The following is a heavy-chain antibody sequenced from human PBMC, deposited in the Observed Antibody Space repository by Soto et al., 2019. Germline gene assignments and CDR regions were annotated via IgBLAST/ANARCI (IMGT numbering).Heavy chain of an antibody. CDR2: ISAYNGNT. CDR1: GYTFTSYG. V-gene: IGHV1-18*04. CDR3: ARDRRLARTYRSGWTKVGLDY. J-gene: IGHJ4*02. Sequence: QVQLVQSGAEVKKPGASVKVSCKASGYTFTSYGISWVRQAPGQGLEWMGWISAYNGNTNYAQKLQGRVTMTTDTSMSTVYMEMRSLRSDDTAVYCCARDRRLARTYRSGWTKVGLDYWGQGTLVTVSS. D-gene: IGHD6-19*01.